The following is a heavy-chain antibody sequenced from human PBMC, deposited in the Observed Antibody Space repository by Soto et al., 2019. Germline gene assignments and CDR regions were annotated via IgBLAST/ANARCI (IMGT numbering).Heavy chain of an antibody. CDR1: GGSISSGGYY. CDR3: ARDRGYESSLGLYY. D-gene: IGHD3-22*01. Sequence: QVQLQESGPGLVKPSQTLSLTCTVSGGSISSGGYYWSWIRQHPGKGLEWIGYIYYSGSTYYNPSLKSRGTISVDTAKKQFSLKLSSVTAADTAGYFCARDRGYESSLGLYYWGQGTLVTVSS. V-gene: IGHV4-31*03. CDR2: IYYSGST. J-gene: IGHJ4*02.